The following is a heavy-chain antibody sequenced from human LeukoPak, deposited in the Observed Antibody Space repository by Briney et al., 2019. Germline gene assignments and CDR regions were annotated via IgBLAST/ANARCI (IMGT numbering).Heavy chain of an antibody. V-gene: IGHV3-33*01. CDR2: IWYDGSNK. CDR3: ATSTYSSSWFRRGYYGMDV. Sequence: GRSLRLSCAASGFTFSSYGMHWVRQAPGKGLEWVAVIWYDGSNKYYADSVQGRFTISRDNSKNTLYLQMNSLRAEDTAVYYCATSTYSSSWFRRGYYGMDVWGKGTTVTVSS. CDR1: GFTFSSYG. J-gene: IGHJ6*04. D-gene: IGHD6-13*01.